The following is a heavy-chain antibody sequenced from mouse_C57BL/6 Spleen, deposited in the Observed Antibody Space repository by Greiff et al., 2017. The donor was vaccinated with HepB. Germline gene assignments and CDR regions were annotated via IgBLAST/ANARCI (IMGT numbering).Heavy chain of an antibody. D-gene: IGHD4-1*01. V-gene: IGHV1-50*01. CDR2: IDPSDSYT. CDR3: AKKIWAYYFDY. CDR1: GYTFTSYW. Sequence: QVQLQQPGAELVKPGASVKLSCKASGYTFTSYWMQWVKQRPGQGLEWIGEIDPSDSYTNYNQKFKGKATLTVDTSSSTAYMQLSSLTSEDSAVYYCAKKIWAYYFDYWGQGTTLTVSS. J-gene: IGHJ2*01.